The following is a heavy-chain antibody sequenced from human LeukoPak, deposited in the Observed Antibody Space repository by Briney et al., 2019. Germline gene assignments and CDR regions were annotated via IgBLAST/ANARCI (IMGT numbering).Heavy chain of an antibody. CDR2: ISGSSSYI. J-gene: IGHJ3*02. CDR3: ARVPAGVIGMKDAFDI. V-gene: IGHV3-21*01. CDR1: GFTFSSYS. Sequence: GGSLRLSCAASGFTFSSYSLNWVRQAPGKGLEWVSSISGSSSYIYYADSAKGRFTISRHNAKNSLYLQMNSLRAEDTAVYYCARVPAGVIGMKDAFDIWGQGTMVTVSS. D-gene: IGHD3-16*02.